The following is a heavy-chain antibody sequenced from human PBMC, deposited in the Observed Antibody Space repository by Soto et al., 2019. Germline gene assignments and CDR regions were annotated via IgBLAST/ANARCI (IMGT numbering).Heavy chain of an antibody. CDR3: ARHSIAADDAFDI. J-gene: IGHJ3*02. CDR2: IYYSGST. D-gene: IGHD6-13*01. V-gene: IGHV4-59*08. CDR1: GGSISSYY. Sequence: QVQLQESGPGLVKPSETLSLTCTVSGGSISSYYWSWIRQPPGKGLEWIGYIYYSGSTNYNPSLKSRVXXSXDXXKNQFSLKLSSVTAADTAVYYCARHSIAADDAFDIWGQGTMVTVSS.